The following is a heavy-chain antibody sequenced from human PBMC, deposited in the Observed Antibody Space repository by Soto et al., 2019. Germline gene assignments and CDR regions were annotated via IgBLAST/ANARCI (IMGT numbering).Heavy chain of an antibody. Sequence: QVQLVQSGAEVKKPGASVKVSCKASGYTFTSYGISWVRQAPGQGLEWMGWISAYNGKANDAQKLQGRVTMTTDTSTSTGYMGLESLRSYGTGVYLCGRSVEEYSSRGRDMDVWGQGTTVAVSS. D-gene: IGHD6-6*01. CDR1: GYTFTSYG. CDR2: ISAYNGKA. CDR3: GRSVEEYSSRGRDMDV. J-gene: IGHJ6*02. V-gene: IGHV1-18*04.